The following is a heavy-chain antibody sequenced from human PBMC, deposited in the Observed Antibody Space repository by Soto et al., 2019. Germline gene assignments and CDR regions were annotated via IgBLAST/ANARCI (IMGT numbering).Heavy chain of an antibody. D-gene: IGHD3-9*01. J-gene: IGHJ4*02. CDR2: ITYSGTT. V-gene: IGHV4-34*01. Sequence: SETLSLTCAVYGGSFSGYYWTWIRQPPGKGLEWIGQITYSGTTNYNPSLKSRLTMSVDRSKNQFSLNLRSVTAADTAVYYCARGGYDILTGYAYWGQGTLVTVSS. CDR1: GGSFSGYY. CDR3: ARGGYDILTGYAY.